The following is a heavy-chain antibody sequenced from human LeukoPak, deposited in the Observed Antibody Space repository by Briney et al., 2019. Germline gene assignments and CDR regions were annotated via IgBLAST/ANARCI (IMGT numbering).Heavy chain of an antibody. J-gene: IGHJ2*01. CDR1: GGSFSGYY. CDR3: ARDHLGYFDL. CDR2: INHSGST. V-gene: IGHV4-34*01. Sequence: PSETLSLTCAVYGGSFSGYYWSWIRQPPGKGLEWIGEINHSGSTNYNPSLKSRVTISVDTSKNQFSLKLSSVTAADTAVYYCARDHLGYFDLWGRGTLVTVSS.